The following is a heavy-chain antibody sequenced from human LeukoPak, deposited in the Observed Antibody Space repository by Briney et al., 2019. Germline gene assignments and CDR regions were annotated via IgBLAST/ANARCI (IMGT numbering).Heavy chain of an antibody. V-gene: IGHV3-72*01. CDR1: GFTFSDHY. J-gene: IGHJ6*04. CDR2: TRNKANSYTT. Sequence: GRSLRLSCAASGFTFSDHYMDWVRQAPGKWLEWVGRTRNKANSYTTEYAASVKGRFTISRDDSKNSLYLQMNSLKTEETAVYYCARALGIAAAGTAYYYGMDVWGKGTTVTVSS. D-gene: IGHD6-13*01. CDR3: ARALGIAAAGTAYYYGMDV.